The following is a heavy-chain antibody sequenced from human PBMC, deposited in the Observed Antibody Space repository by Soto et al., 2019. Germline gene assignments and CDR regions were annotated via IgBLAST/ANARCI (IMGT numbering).Heavy chain of an antibody. J-gene: IGHJ4*02. CDR2: IYGSGST. CDR1: GGSITSGGYY. Sequence: SETLSLTCTVSGGSITSGGYYWSWIRHHPGKGLEWLGYIYGSGSTFYNPSLKSRITLSVDTSKSQFSLKLSSVTVADTAVYFCARKQAGYFYGIDYWGQGTLVTVSS. CDR3: ARKQAGYFYGIDY. V-gene: IGHV4-31*03. D-gene: IGHD3-10*01.